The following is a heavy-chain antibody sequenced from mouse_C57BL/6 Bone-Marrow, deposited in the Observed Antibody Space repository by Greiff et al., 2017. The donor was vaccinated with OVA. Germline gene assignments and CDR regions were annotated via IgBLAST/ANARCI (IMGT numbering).Heavy chain of an antibody. Sequence: QVQLQQPGAELVKPGASVTLSCKASGYTFTSYWMHWVKQRPGQGLEWIGMIHPNSGSTNYNEKFKSKATLTVDKSSSTAYMQLSSLTSEDSAVYYCARPLTGWFAYWGQGTLVTVSA. V-gene: IGHV1-64*01. CDR2: IHPNSGST. CDR1: GYTFTSYW. D-gene: IGHD4-1*01. CDR3: ARPLTGWFAY. J-gene: IGHJ3*01.